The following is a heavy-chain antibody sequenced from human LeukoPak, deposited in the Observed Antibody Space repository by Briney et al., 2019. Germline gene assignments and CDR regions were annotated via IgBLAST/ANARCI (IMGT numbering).Heavy chain of an antibody. V-gene: IGHV1-2*02. J-gene: IGHJ4*02. CDR3: ARDLTMFVGVPGY. CDR1: GYTFTGYY. Sequence: APVKVSCKASGYTFTGYYLHWVRQAPGQGLEWMGWINPNSGDTNYAQKFQGRVTMTRDTSINTAYMELSRLRSDDTAVYHCARDLTMFVGVPGYWGQGTLVALCS. CDR2: INPNSGDT. D-gene: IGHD3-10*02.